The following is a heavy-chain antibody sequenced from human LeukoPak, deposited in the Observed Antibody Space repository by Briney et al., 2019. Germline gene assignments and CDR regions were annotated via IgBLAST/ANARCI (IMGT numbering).Heavy chain of an antibody. V-gene: IGHV1-2*02. Sequence: ASVKVSCKPSGYTFTDYYIHWVRQAPGQGLEWMGWINPNSGGTNYAQKFQGRVTMTRDTSISTAYMELSSLISDDTALYYCARGFSYFDYWGQGTPVTVSS. CDR2: INPNSGGT. J-gene: IGHJ4*02. CDR1: GYTFTDYY. CDR3: ARGFSYFDY.